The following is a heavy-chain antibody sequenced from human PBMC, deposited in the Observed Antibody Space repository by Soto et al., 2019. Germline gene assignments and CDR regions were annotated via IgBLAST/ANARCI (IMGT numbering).Heavy chain of an antibody. CDR2: IYYSGST. Sequence: QVQLQESGPGLVKPSQTPSLTCTVSGGSISSGGYYWSWIRQHPGKGLEWIGYIYYSGSTYYNPSLKSRVTIAVDTSKNQFSLKLSSVTAADTAVYYCARAASDYVWGSYRYGGFDPWGQGTLVTVSS. J-gene: IGHJ5*02. CDR1: GGSISSGGYY. V-gene: IGHV4-31*03. CDR3: ARAASDYVWGSYRYGGFDP. D-gene: IGHD3-16*02.